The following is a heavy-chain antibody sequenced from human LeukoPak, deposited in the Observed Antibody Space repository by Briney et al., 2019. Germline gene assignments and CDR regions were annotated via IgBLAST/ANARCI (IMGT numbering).Heavy chain of an antibody. CDR3: ANLNSGYATDF. J-gene: IGHJ4*02. V-gene: IGHV3-23*01. CDR2: ISDGAATT. D-gene: IGHD5-12*01. Sequence: PGGSLRLSCAASEFTFSTYPMSWVRQAPGKGLEWVSLISDGAATTYYADSVKDRFTISRDNSKNTLYLQMISLRAEDTAVYYCANLNSGYATDFWGQGTLVTVSS. CDR1: EFTFSTYP.